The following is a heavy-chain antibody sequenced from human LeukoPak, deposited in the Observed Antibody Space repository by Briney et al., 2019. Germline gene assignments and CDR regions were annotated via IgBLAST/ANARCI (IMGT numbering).Heavy chain of an antibody. CDR2: IYYSGST. CDR3: ARVCSGRPDY. D-gene: IGHD1-26*01. Sequence: SETLSLTCTVSGGSISSGGYYWSWIRQHPGKSLEWIGYIYYSGSTNYNPSLKSRVTISVDTSKNQFSLKLSSVTAADTAVYYCARVCSGRPDYWGQGTLVTVSS. J-gene: IGHJ4*02. V-gene: IGHV4-61*08. CDR1: GGSISSGGYY.